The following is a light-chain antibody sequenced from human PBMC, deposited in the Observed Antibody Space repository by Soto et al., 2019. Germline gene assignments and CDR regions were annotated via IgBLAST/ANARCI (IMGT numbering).Light chain of an antibody. CDR3: SSYAVTNIFV. CDR1: SSNIGSYT. J-gene: IGLJ1*01. V-gene: IGLV1-44*01. Sequence: QPVLTQPPSASGTPGQRVTISCSGSSSNIGSYTVNWYQLLPGTAPKLLIYNNNHRPSGVPDRFSGSKSGTSASLTVSGLQAEDEAEYYCSSYAVTNIFVFGTGTKLTVL. CDR2: NNN.